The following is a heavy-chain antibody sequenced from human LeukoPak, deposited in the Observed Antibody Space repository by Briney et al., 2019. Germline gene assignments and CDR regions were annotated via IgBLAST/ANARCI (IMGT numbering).Heavy chain of an antibody. V-gene: IGHV4-30-4*01. CDR1: GGSISSGDYY. D-gene: IGHD2-15*01. CDR3: SREYCSCGSCEVGDYYGMDV. Sequence: SETLSLTCTVSGGSISSGDYYWSWIRQPPGKGPEWIGYIYYSGSTYYNPSLKSRVTISVDTSKNQFSLKLSSVTAADTAGYYCSREYCSCGSCEVGDYYGMDVWGQGTTVTVSS. J-gene: IGHJ6*02. CDR2: IYYSGST.